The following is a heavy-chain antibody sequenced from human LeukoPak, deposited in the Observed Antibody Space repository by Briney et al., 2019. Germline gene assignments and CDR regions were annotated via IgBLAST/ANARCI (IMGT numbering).Heavy chain of an antibody. D-gene: IGHD6-19*01. J-gene: IGHJ5*02. V-gene: IGHV1-69*04. Sequence: SVKVSCKASGGTFSSYAISWVRQAPGQGLEWMGRIIPILGIANYAQKFQGRITITADKSTSTAYMELSSLRSEDTAVYYCASVLSGIAVAGSFDPWGQGTLVTVSS. CDR2: IIPILGIA. CDR3: ASVLSGIAVAGSFDP. CDR1: GGTFSSYA.